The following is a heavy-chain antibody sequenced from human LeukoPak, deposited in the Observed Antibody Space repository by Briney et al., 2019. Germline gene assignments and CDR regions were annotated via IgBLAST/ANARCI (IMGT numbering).Heavy chain of an antibody. CDR3: ARLYNWNDGFDP. J-gene: IGHJ5*02. CDR2: INWNGGST. Sequence: GGSLRLSCAATGFTFDDYGMSWVRQAPGKGLEWVSGINWNGGSTGYADSVKGRFTISRDNAKNSLYLQMNSLRAEDTALYYCARLYNWNDGFDPWGQGTLVTVSS. CDR1: GFTFDDYG. V-gene: IGHV3-20*04. D-gene: IGHD1-1*01.